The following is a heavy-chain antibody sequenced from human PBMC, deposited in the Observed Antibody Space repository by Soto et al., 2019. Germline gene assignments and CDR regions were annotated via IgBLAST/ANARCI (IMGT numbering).Heavy chain of an antibody. V-gene: IGHV1-2*07. CDR2: SNPNSGGT. Sequence: WASVKVSCKASGYTFTGYYMHWVRQAPGQGLEWMGFSNPNSGGTNYAHKFQGSVKMTRDTPISTAYMELSRLRSYDTAVYYCARGYGYSSSSPIVGGYXWGQGTTVTGS. CDR3: ARGYGYSSSSPIVGGYX. CDR1: GYTFTGYY. D-gene: IGHD6-6*01. J-gene: IGHJ6*02.